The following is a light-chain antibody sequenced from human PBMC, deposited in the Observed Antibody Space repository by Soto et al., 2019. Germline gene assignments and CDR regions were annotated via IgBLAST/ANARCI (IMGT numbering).Light chain of an antibody. CDR1: SNDIGSYNY. CDR2: EVS. Sequence: QSALTQPPSASGSPGQSVTISCTGTSNDIGSYNYVSWYQQHPGKAPKLMIYEVSKRPSGVPDRFSGSKSGNTASLTVSGLQAEDEADYYCSAYAASRLFGGGTKLTVL. CDR3: SAYAASRL. J-gene: IGLJ3*02. V-gene: IGLV2-8*01.